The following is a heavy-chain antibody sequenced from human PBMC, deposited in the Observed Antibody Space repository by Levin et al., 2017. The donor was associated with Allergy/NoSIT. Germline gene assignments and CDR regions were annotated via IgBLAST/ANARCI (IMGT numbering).Heavy chain of an antibody. CDR3: ARNSITMVRGFRVVWFDP. J-gene: IGHJ5*02. V-gene: IGHV4-39*01. D-gene: IGHD3-10*01. CDR1: GGSISSSSYY. CDR2: IYYSGST. Sequence: PGGSLRLSCTVSGGSISSSSYYWGWIRQPPGKGLEWIGSIYYSGSTYYNPSLKSRVTISVDTSKNQFSLKLSSVTAADTAVYYCARNSITMVRGFRVVWFDPWGQGTLVTVSS.